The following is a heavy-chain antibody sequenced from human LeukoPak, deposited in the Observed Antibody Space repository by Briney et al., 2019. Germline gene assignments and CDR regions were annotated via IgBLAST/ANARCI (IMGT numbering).Heavy chain of an antibody. CDR3: AKGPASTIFGVVPFDY. D-gene: IGHD3-3*01. CDR2: ISGSGGST. Sequence: GGSLRLSCAASGFTFSSYAMSWVRQAPGKGLEWVSAISGSGGSTDYADSVKGWFTISRDNSKNTLYLQMNSLRAEDTAVYYCAKGPASTIFGVVPFDYWGQGILVTVSS. CDR1: GFTFSSYA. V-gene: IGHV3-23*01. J-gene: IGHJ4*02.